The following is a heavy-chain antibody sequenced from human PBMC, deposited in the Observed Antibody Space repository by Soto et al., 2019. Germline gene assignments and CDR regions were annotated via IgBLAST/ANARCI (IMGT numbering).Heavy chain of an antibody. D-gene: IGHD3-16*01. CDR1: GFSFSTYA. Sequence: PGGSLRLSCAASGFSFSTYAMHWVRQTPGKGLEWVAVISYDGDHKYYTDSVKGRFTISRDNSKNTLYLQMNSLRAEDTAVYYCAGGFGSFDYWGQGTLVTVSS. CDR2: ISYDGDHK. CDR3: AGGFGSFDY. J-gene: IGHJ4*02. V-gene: IGHV3-30-3*01.